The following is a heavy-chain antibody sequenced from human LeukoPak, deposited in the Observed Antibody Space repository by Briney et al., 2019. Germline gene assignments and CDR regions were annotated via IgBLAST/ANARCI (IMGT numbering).Heavy chain of an antibody. Sequence: PSETLSLTCTVSGGSISSYYWSWIRQPPGKGLEWIGYIYYSGSTNYNPSLKSRVTISVDTSKNQFSLKLSSVTAADTAVYYCARGSSLCARVDLWGRGTLVTVSS. J-gene: IGHJ2*01. V-gene: IGHV4-59*01. CDR3: ARGSSLCARVDL. CDR2: IYYSGST. D-gene: IGHD6-6*01. CDR1: GGSISSYY.